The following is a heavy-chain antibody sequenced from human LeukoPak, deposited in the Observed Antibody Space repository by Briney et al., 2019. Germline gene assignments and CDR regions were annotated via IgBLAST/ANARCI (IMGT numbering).Heavy chain of an antibody. CDR3: ARGGYGGGQDFDV. D-gene: IGHD1-26*01. J-gene: IGHJ3*01. V-gene: IGHV1-2*02. CDR1: GYTFTGYY. Sequence: ASAKVSCEASGYTFTGYYMRWVRQAPGQGREWGGWIKPKNGGTNYAQKCQGRVTMTRDTSISTAYMDLSRLKSDDTAGYYCARGGYGGGQDFDVWGQGTMVTVSS. CDR2: IKPKNGGT.